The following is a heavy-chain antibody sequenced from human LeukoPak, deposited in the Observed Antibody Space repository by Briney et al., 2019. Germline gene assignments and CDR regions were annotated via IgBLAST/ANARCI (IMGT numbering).Heavy chain of an antibody. CDR2: INHSGST. V-gene: IGHV4-34*01. Sequence: SETLSLTCAVYGGSFSRYSWSWIRQPPGKGLEWIGEINHSGSTNYNPSLKGRVTISVDTSKNQFSLKLRSVTAADTAVYYCARVVGKYSSSWYYWGQGTLVTVSS. CDR1: GGSFSRYS. CDR3: ARVVGKYSSSWYY. D-gene: IGHD6-13*01. J-gene: IGHJ4*02.